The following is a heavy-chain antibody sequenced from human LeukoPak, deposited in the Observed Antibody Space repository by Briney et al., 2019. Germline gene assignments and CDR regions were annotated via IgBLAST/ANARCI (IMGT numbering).Heavy chain of an antibody. J-gene: IGHJ4*02. CDR2: IWYDGSNK. CDR1: GFTFRNFG. CDR3: ARDRGERKYIDY. Sequence: GGSLRLSCAASGFTFRNFGMHWVRQAPGKGLEWVAVIWYDGSNKIYVDSVKGRFTVSRDNSKNALYLQMNSLRAEDTAVYYCARDRGERKYIDYWGQGTLVIVSS. D-gene: IGHD1-1*01. V-gene: IGHV3-33*01.